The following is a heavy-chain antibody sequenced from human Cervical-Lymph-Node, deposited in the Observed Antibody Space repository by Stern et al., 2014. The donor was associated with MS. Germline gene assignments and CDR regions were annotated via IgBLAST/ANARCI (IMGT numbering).Heavy chain of an antibody. D-gene: IGHD6-6*01. J-gene: IGHJ4*02. CDR1: GYSFSAYY. V-gene: IGHV1-2*06. CDR3: AKDLEGWAESEY. Sequence: QVQLVQSGAEVKKPGASVKVSCKASGYSFSAYYMHWVRQAPGQGLEWMGRINPNSGATIYAQKFRGRVAMTRYTSISTAYMELSRLGSDDTAVYYCAKDLEGWAESEYWGQGTLVTVSS. CDR2: INPNSGAT.